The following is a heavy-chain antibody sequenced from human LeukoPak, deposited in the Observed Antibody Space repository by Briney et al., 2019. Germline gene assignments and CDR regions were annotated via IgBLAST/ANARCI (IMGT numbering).Heavy chain of an antibody. CDR2: ISAYNGNT. D-gene: IGHD2-2*01. CDR3: ARNPPRCSSTTCYAGTGDY. V-gene: IGHV1-18*01. J-gene: IGHJ4*02. CDR1: GYTFTSFG. Sequence: ASVKVFCKASGYTFTSFGISWVRQAPGQGLEWMGWISAYNGNTNYAQKLQGRVTMTTDRSTSTAYMELRSLRSDDTAVYYCARNPPRCSSTTCYAGTGDYWGQGTLVTVSS.